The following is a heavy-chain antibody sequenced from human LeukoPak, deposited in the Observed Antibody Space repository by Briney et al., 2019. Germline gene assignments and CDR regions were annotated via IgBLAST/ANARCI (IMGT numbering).Heavy chain of an antibody. Sequence: PGGSLRLSCASSGFTFNHYGLHWGRQAPGRGLEWVALISYDGSNQYYADSVKGRFTISRDNSKNTLHLQMNSLRAEDTAVYYCAKPLYGSGSYYHLDVWGHGTTVTVSS. CDR3: AKPLYGSGSYYHLDV. CDR1: GFTFNHYG. CDR2: ISYDGSNQ. D-gene: IGHD3-10*01. J-gene: IGHJ6*02. V-gene: IGHV3-30*18.